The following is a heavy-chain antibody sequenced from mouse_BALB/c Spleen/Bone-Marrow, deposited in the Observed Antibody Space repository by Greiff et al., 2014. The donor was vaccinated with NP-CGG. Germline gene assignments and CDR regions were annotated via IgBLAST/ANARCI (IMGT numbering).Heavy chain of an antibody. CDR1: GYTFTSYY. D-gene: IGHD2-13*01. CDR2: INPSNGGT. Sequence: VQLQQSGAELVKPGASVKLSCKASGYTFTSYYMYWVKQRPGQGLEWIGGINPSNGGTNFNEKFKSKATLTVDKSSSAAYMQLGSLTSEDSAVYYCTRYTDGDYPYYYAMDYWGQGTSVTVSS. V-gene: IGHV1S81*02. CDR3: TRYTDGDYPYYYAMDY. J-gene: IGHJ4*01.